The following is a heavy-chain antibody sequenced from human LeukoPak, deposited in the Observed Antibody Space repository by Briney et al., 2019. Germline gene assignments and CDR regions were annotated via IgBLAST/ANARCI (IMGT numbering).Heavy chain of an antibody. CDR3: ANGRDGYNDPTVDY. J-gene: IGHJ4*02. D-gene: IGHD5-24*01. CDR1: GGSFSGYY. CDR2: INHSGST. V-gene: IGHV4-34*01. Sequence: SETLSLTCAVYGGSFSGYYWSWIRQPPGKGLEWIGEINHSGSTNYNPSLKSRVTISVDTSKNQFSLKLSSVTAADTAVYYCANGRDGYNDPTVDYWGQGTLVTVSS.